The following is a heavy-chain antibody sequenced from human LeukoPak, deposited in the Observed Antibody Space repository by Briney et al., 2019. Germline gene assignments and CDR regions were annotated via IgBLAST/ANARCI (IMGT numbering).Heavy chain of an antibody. CDR2: INDSGST. CDR3: ARRVDIVATFDY. D-gene: IGHD5-12*01. CDR1: GGSFSGYY. V-gene: IGHV4-34*01. Sequence: SETLSLTCAVYGGSFSGYYWSWIRQPPGKGLEWIGEINDSGSTNYNPSLKSRVTISVDTSKNQFSLKLSFVTAADTAVYYCARRVDIVATFDYWGQGTLVTVSS. J-gene: IGHJ4*02.